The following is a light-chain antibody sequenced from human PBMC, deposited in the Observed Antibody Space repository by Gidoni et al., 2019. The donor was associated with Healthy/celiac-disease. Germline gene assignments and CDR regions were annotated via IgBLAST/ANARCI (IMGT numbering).Light chain of an antibody. J-gene: IGKJ3*01. Sequence: DIQLTQSPSFLSASVGDRVTITCRASQGITSYLAWYQQKPGKAPKLLIYAASPLQSWVPSRFSGSGSGTEFTLTISSLQPEDFATYYCQQLNSYRFTFGPGTKVDIK. CDR1: QGITSY. CDR3: QQLNSYRFT. CDR2: AAS. V-gene: IGKV1-9*01.